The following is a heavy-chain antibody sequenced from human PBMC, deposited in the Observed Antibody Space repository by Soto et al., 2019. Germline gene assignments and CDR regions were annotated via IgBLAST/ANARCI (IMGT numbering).Heavy chain of an antibody. Sequence: QVQLQESGPGLVKPSETLSLTCTVSGGSIYNSYWSWIRQPPGKGLEWIGYIYYSGSANYNPSLKSRVTMSVDTSKNQFSLKLGSVTAADTAVYYCARQFDYDSSGYYYAYWGQGTLVTVSS. D-gene: IGHD3-22*01. V-gene: IGHV4-59*01. CDR1: GGSIYNSY. CDR2: IYYSGSA. J-gene: IGHJ1*01. CDR3: ARQFDYDSSGYYYAY.